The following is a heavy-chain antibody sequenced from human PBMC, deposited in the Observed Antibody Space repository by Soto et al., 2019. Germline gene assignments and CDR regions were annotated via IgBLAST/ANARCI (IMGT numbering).Heavy chain of an antibody. J-gene: IGHJ6*02. CDR1: GFTFSDYY. Sequence: QVQLVESGGGLVKPGGSLRLSCAASGFTFSDYYMSWIRQAPGKGLEWVSYISSSSSYTNYADSVKGRFTISRDNAKNSLSLQMNNLRADDTAVHYCAGKYSSSEQIGMDVWGQGTTVTVSS. CDR2: ISSSSSYT. CDR3: AGKYSSSEQIGMDV. V-gene: IGHV3-11*05. D-gene: IGHD6-13*01.